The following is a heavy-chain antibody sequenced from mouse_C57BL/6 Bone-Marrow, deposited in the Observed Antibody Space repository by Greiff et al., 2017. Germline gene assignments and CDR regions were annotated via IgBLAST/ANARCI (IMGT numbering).Heavy chain of an antibody. CDR2: IRNKANNHAT. CDR3: TLPYYGNSYT. CDR1: GFTFSDAW. V-gene: IGHV6-6*01. D-gene: IGHD1-1*01. Sequence: EVKVEESGGGLVQPGGSMKFSCAASGFTFSDAWMDWVHQCPEQGLEWIAEIRNKANNHATYYDVYVKARLTISRDASKSSVYLQMSSIRAEDTGIYYCTLPYYGNSYTWGQGTTLTVSS. J-gene: IGHJ2*01.